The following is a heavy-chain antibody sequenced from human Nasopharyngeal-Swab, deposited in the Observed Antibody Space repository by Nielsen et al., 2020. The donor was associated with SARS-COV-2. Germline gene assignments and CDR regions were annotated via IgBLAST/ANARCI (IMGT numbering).Heavy chain of an antibody. Sequence: GVSLKISCVVSGFTFSDYEMNWVRQAPGKGLEWISFISRSAATIYYADSVKGRFTISRDNAKNALYLQLSDLRPEDTAVYYCARNGGPLSDYYFYYAMDVWGQGTSVTVSS. CDR3: ARNGGPLSDYYFYYAMDV. CDR2: ISRSAATI. J-gene: IGHJ6*02. V-gene: IGHV3-48*03. D-gene: IGHD3-16*02. CDR1: GFTFSDYE.